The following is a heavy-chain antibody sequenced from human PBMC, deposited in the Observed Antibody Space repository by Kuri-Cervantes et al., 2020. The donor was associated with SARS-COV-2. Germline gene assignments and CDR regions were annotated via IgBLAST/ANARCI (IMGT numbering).Heavy chain of an antibody. CDR1: GYTFTSYA. Sequence: ASVKVSCKASGYTFTSYAMHWVRQAPGQRLEWMGWSNAGNGNTKYSQKFQGRVTITRDTSASTAYMELSSMRYEDTAVYYCARDLLGGYSGYDGVYYYGMDVWGQGTTVTVSS. V-gene: IGHV1-3*01. J-gene: IGHJ6*02. D-gene: IGHD5-12*01. CDR3: ARDLLGGYSGYDGVYYYGMDV. CDR2: SNAGNGNT.